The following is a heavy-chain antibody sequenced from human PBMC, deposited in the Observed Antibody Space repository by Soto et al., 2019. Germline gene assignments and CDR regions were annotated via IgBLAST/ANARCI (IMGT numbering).Heavy chain of an antibody. D-gene: IGHD6-6*01. CDR2: IYYSGST. J-gene: IGHJ5*02. Sequence: SETLSLTCTVSGGSISSSSYYWGWIRQPPGKGLEWIGSIYYSGSTYYNPSLKSRVTISVDTSKNQFSLKLSSVTAADTAVYYCARHGFGYSSSFSPFDPWGQGTLVTVSS. CDR3: ARHGFGYSSSFSPFDP. CDR1: GGSISSSSYY. V-gene: IGHV4-39*01.